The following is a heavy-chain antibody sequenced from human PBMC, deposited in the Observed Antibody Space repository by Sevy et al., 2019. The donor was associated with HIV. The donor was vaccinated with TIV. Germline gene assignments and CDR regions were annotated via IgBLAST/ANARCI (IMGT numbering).Heavy chain of an antibody. CDR3: STNYYDSSGYFFLDY. D-gene: IGHD3-22*01. Sequence: GGSLRLSCAASGFTFSTYAMTWVRQTPGKGLEWVSIITSSDNNIYYADSVEGRFTISRNNSENTLYLQMSSLRAEDTAIFYCSTNYYDSSGYFFLDYWGQGTLVT. CDR2: ITSSDNNI. V-gene: IGHV3-23*01. J-gene: IGHJ4*02. CDR1: GFTFSTYA.